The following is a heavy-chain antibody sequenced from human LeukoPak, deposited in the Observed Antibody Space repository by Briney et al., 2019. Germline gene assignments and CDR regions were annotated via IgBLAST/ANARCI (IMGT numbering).Heavy chain of an antibody. CDR3: ARSLSYCSSASCYTPFAH. V-gene: IGHV3-30*03. CDR1: GFTFSSYG. D-gene: IGHD2-2*02. J-gene: IGHJ4*02. Sequence: GRSLRLSCAASGFTFSSYGMHWVRQAPGKGLEWVAVISYDGSNKYYADSVKGRFTISRDNAKNSLYLQMNSLRAEDMALYYCARSLSYCSSASCYTPFAHGGQGPLVTVSS. CDR2: ISYDGSNK.